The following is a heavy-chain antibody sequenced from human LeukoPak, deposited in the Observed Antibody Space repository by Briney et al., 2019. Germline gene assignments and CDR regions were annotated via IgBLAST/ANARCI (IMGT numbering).Heavy chain of an antibody. V-gene: IGHV1-24*01. CDR2: FDPEDGET. CDR1: GYPLTELS. D-gene: IGHD5-12*01. J-gene: IGHJ4*02. CDR3: ATDIPRTIVATMVFHY. Sequence: ASVKVSCKVSGYPLTELSMHWVRQAPGKGLEWMGGFDPEDGETIYAQKFQGRVTMTEDTSTDTAYMELSSLRSEDTAVYYCATDIPRTIVATMVFHYWGQGTLVTVSS.